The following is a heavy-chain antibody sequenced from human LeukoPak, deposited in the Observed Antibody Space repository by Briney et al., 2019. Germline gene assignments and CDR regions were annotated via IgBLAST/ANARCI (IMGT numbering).Heavy chain of an antibody. Sequence: SVKVSCKASGVTFSNFAISWVRQAPGQGLEWMGGIIPIFGTANYAQKFQGRVTITADKSTSTAYMELSSLRSEDTAVYYCARGFYGDYYCYMDVWGKGTTVTISS. CDR3: ARGFYGDYYCYMDV. V-gene: IGHV1-69*06. D-gene: IGHD4-17*01. CDR1: GVTFSNFA. J-gene: IGHJ6*03. CDR2: IIPIFGTA.